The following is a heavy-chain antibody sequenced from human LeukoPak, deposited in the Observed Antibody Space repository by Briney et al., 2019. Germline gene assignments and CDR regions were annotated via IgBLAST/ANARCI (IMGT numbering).Heavy chain of an antibody. V-gene: IGHV4-59*08. J-gene: IGHJ4*02. D-gene: IGHD5-18*01. CDR3: ARHKASGYGYKGHFDN. Sequence: PSETLSLTCTVSGGSISSYYWSWIRQPPVKGLEWIGYIYYSGSPNYYPSLKSRVTISVDTSENQFSLKLSSVTAADTAVYYCARHKASGYGYKGHFDNWGQGTLVTVSS. CDR1: GGSISSYY. CDR2: IYYSGSP.